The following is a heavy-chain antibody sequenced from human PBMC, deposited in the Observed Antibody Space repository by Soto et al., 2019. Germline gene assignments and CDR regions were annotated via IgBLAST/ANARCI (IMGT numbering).Heavy chain of an antibody. CDR1: GYTFTSFG. J-gene: IGHJ4*02. CDR3: AARSPAFDY. CDR2: ITTDKGKT. Sequence: QVQLVQSGPEVKKPGASVKVSCKTSGYTFTSFGISWVRQAPGQGLEWMGWITTDKGKTNYAQKFQGRVTMTTDTSTSTAYKELRSLSSADTAVYYGAARSPAFDYWGQGTLVTVSS. V-gene: IGHV1-18*01.